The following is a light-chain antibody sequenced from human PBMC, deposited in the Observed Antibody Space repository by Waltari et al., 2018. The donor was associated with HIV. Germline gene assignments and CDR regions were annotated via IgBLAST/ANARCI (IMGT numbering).Light chain of an antibody. Sequence: DIQMTQSPSSLSASVGDRVSFTCRASQGISNSLAWYQQQPGRAPKLLLYAASKLESGVPSRFSGSGSGTDYTLTISSLQPGDFATYYCQQYYTTPLFTFGPGTEVHIK. CDR1: QGISNS. CDR3: QQYYTTPLFT. V-gene: IGKV1-NL1*01. J-gene: IGKJ3*01. CDR2: AAS.